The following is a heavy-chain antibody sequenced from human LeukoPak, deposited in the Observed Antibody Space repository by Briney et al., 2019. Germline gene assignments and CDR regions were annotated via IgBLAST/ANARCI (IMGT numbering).Heavy chain of an antibody. CDR1: GYTFTSYA. J-gene: IGHJ6*02. D-gene: IGHD6-19*01. Sequence: ASVKVSCKASGYTFTSYAMHWVRQAPGQRLEWMGWINAGNGNTKYSQKFQGRVTITRDTSASTAYMELSSLRSEDTAVYYCARDVGSGWYLDYYYYGMDVWGQGTTVTVSS. V-gene: IGHV1-3*01. CDR3: ARDVGSGWYLDYYYYGMDV. CDR2: INAGNGNT.